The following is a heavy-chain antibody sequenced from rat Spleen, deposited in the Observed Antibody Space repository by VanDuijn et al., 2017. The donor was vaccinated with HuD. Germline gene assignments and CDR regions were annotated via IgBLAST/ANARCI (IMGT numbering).Heavy chain of an antibody. CDR3: TREGTTFDY. Sequence: EVQLVESGGGLVQPGRSLKLSCAASGFTFSDYGVAWVRQAPKKGLEWVATISYDGSSTYYRDSVKGRFTISRDNEKSTLYLQMNSLRSEDTATYYCTREGTTFDYWGPGTMVTVSS. CDR1: GFTFSDYG. V-gene: IGHV5-29*01. CDR2: ISYDGSST. D-gene: IGHD1-7*01. J-gene: IGHJ1*01.